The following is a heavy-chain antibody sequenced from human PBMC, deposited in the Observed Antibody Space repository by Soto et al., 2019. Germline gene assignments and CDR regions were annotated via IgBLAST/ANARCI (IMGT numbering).Heavy chain of an antibody. J-gene: IGHJ3*02. CDR2: IIPIFTTT. D-gene: IGHD6-13*01. CDR1: GGTFSNHA. Sequence: QVHLVQSGAEVKKPGSSVKVSCKASGGTFSNHAINWVRQAPGQGLEWMGRIIPIFTTTNYAQKFQGRVTITADESTITPYMELSSLKYDDTAIYYCAREVAADGTFREDVFDIWGQGTMVTVSS. V-gene: IGHV1-69*12. CDR3: AREVAADGTFREDVFDI.